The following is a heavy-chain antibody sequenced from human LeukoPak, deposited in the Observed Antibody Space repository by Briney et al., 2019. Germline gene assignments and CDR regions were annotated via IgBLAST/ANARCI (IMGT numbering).Heavy chain of an antibody. D-gene: IGHD3-10*01. Sequence: SETLSLTCTVSGGSINNYYWSWIRQPAGRGLEWIGRIHSSGSTNYDPTLKSRVTMSVDTSKNEFSLKLSSVTAADAGVYFCARGISRRVRDDYYYYIDVWGKGTTVTVSS. CDR1: GGSINNYY. CDR3: ARGISRRVRDDYYYYIDV. CDR2: IHSSGST. J-gene: IGHJ6*03. V-gene: IGHV4-4*07.